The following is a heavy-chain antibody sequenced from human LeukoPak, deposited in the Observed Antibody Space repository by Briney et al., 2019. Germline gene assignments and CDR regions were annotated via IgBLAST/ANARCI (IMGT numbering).Heavy chain of an antibody. V-gene: IGHV4-31*03. J-gene: IGHJ3*02. Sequence: PSQTLSLTCTVSGGSISSGGYYWSWLRQHPGKGPEWLGYIYYSGATYYNPSLQSRVTISLDTSKNQFSLKLSSVTDADTAVYSCATPMVPKGIVFDIWGQGTMVIVSS. CDR3: ATPMVPKGIVFDI. CDR2: IYYSGAT. CDR1: GGSISSGGYY. D-gene: IGHD2-8*01.